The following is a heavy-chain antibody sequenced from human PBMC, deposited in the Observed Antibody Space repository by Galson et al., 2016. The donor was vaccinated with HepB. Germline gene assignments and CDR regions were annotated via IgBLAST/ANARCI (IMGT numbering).Heavy chain of an antibody. V-gene: IGHV3-64D*06. J-gene: IGHJ4*02. CDR1: GFTFSIYA. CDR3: VRDFAGKGSNLAARKFDY. CDR2: ISGNGLNT. D-gene: IGHD6-6*01. Sequence: SLRLSCAASGFTFSIYAMHWVRQAPGKGLGYVSAISGNGLNTYYADSVKGRFTISRDSPKNTLYLQMSGLRAEDTAVYYCVRDFAGKGSNLAARKFDYWGQETLVAVSS.